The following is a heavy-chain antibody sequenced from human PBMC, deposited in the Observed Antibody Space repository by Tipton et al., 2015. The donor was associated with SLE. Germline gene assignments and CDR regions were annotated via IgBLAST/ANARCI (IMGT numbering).Heavy chain of an antibody. Sequence: TLSLTCIVSGGSFGSGGHYWNWIRQHPGKGLEWIGDIFHDGRANYSPSLKSRISMSVGTSKTQFSLKLSSATAADTAVYCCARSITWNYENGLEVWGQGTPVTVSS. CDR1: GGSFGSGGHY. D-gene: IGHD1-7*01. CDR3: ARSITWNYENGLEV. V-gene: IGHV4-31*03. CDR2: IFHDGRA. J-gene: IGHJ6*02.